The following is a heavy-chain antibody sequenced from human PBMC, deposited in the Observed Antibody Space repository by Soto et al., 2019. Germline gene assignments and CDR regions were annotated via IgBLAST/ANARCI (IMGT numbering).Heavy chain of an antibody. CDR2: IYSGGST. J-gene: IGHJ6*02. CDR1: GFNVSSNY. D-gene: IGHD3-10*01. CDR3: SRSPPLLWPYSMDI. V-gene: IGHV3-66*01. Sequence: PGGSLRLSCAASGFNVSSNYMSWVRQAPGKGLEWVSVIYSGGSTYYADSVKGRFTISRDNSKNTLYLQMNSLRAEDTAVYYCSRSPPLLWPYSMDIWGQGTTVTVSS.